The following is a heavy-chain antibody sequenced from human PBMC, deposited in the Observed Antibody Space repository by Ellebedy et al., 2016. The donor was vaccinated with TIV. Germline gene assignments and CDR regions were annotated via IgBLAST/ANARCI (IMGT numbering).Heavy chain of an antibody. CDR1: GGSFSGYY. CDR2: INHSGST. Sequence: MPSETLSLTCAVYGGSFSGYYWSWIRQPPGKGLAWIGEINHSGSTNYNPSLKSRVTISMDTSKNQFSLKLSSVTAADTAVYYCARQGGVAVIFKHKHNWFDPWGPGTLVTVSS. J-gene: IGHJ5*02. CDR3: ARQGGVAVIFKHKHNWFDP. D-gene: IGHD3-16*01. V-gene: IGHV4-34*01.